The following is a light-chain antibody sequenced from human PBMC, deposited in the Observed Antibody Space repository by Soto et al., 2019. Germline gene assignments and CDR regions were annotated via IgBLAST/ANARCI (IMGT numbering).Light chain of an antibody. V-gene: IGLV1-40*01. CDR2: GNT. J-gene: IGLJ2*01. CDR3: QSYDSSLTVV. Sequence: QSVLTQPPSVSGAPGQRVTISCTGSSSNIGAGYDVHWYQQFPGTTPKFLIYGNTNRPSGVPDRFSASKSGTSASLVITGLQAEDEAEYFCQSYDSSLTVVFGGGTKLTVL. CDR1: SSNIGAGYD.